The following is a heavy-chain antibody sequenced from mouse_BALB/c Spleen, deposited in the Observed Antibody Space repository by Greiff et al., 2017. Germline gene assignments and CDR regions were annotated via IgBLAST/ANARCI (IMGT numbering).Heavy chain of an antibody. J-gene: IGHJ2*01. CDR2: IYPYNGGT. CDR3: ARDNDYDGYYFDY. CDR1: GYTFTDYN. Sequence: VQLKESGPELVKPGASVKISCKASGYTFTDYNMHWVKQSHGKSLEWIGYIYPYNGGTGYNQKFKSKATLTVDNSSSTAYMELRSLTSEDSAVYYCARDNDYDGYYFDYWGQGTTLTVSS. D-gene: IGHD2-4*01. V-gene: IGHV1S29*02.